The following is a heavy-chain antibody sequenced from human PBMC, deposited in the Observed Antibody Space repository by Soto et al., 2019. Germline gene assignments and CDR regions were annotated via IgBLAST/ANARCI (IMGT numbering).Heavy chain of an antibody. CDR3: VRAGPFAY. Sequence: EVQLVESGGGLVKPGGSLRLSCVASGFAFSNYSMTWVRQAPGKGLEWVSSISIAGTYIYYADSVRGRFTISRDNAENSVSLQMIILRAEDTAVYYWVRAGPFAYWGQRTLVTVSS. D-gene: IGHD3-10*01. CDR2: ISIAGTYI. J-gene: IGHJ4*02. CDR1: GFAFSNYS. V-gene: IGHV3-21*01.